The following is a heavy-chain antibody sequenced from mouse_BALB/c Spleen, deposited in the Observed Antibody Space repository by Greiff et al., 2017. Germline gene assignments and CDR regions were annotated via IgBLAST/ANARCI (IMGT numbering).Heavy chain of an antibody. CDR3: TRRGAKESPHYGYHFDY. CDR2: IYPSDSYT. CDR1: GYTFTSYW. J-gene: IGHJ2*01. D-gene: IGHD1-2*01. V-gene: IGHV1-69*02. Sequence: QVQLQQPGAELVRPGASVKLSCKASGYTFTSYWINWVKQRPGQGLEWIGNIYPSDSYTNYNQKFKDKATLTVDKSSSTAYMQLSSPTSEDSAVYYCTRRGAKESPHYGYHFDYWGQGTTLTVSS.